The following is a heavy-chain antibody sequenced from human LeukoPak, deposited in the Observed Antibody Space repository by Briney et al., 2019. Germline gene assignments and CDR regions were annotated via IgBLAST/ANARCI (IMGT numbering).Heavy chain of an antibody. CDR3: ARATSLLPGDEVEAFDV. D-gene: IGHD1-26*01. CDR2: RYYSGST. J-gene: IGHJ3*01. Sequence: PSETLSLTCTVSGGSISSYYWSWIRHRPRKGLGLMWYRYYSGSTNYNPSLKSRVTISVAASKTQFSLKLSSVTAADPAVSYCARATSLLPGDEVEAFDVWGQGRMLTVSS. CDR1: GGSISSYY. V-gene: IGHV4-59*01.